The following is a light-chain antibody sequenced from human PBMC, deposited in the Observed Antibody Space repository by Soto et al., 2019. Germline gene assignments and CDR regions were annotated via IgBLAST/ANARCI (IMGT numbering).Light chain of an antibody. Sequence: DIQMTQSPSSLSASVGDRVTITCRASRDIRSDLGWYQQKPGKAPKRLIYGASTLQSGVPSRFSGSGFGTEFTVTIPSLQPEDLASYYCLQQNIYRPTFGQGTKVEV. CDR1: RDIRSD. V-gene: IGKV1-17*01. CDR3: LQQNIYRPT. J-gene: IGKJ1*01. CDR2: GAS.